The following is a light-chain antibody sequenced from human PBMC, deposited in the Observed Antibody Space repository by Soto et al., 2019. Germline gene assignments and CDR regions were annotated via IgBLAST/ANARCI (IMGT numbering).Light chain of an antibody. Sequence: EILMTQSPATLSVSPGERATLSCRASHSVSRNLAWYQQKPGQTPRLLIYGASARATGTPARFSGSGSGTEYTLTSSSVQSEDFAVYYCQQYNNWPQWTFGQGTKVEIK. CDR3: QQYNNWPQWT. CDR1: HSVSRN. J-gene: IGKJ1*01. V-gene: IGKV3-15*01. CDR2: GAS.